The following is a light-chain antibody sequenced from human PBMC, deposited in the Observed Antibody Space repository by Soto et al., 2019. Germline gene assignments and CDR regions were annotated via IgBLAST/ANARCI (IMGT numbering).Light chain of an antibody. Sequence: QSVLTQPPSASGTPGQRVTISCSGSSSNIGSNTVNWYQQLPGTAPKLLIYSNIHRPSGVPDRFSGSKSGTSASLAISGLQSEDEADYYCAAWDESLNGGVFRGGAKLTVL. CDR1: SSNIGSNT. J-gene: IGLJ3*02. CDR3: AAWDESLNGGV. CDR2: SNI. V-gene: IGLV1-44*01.